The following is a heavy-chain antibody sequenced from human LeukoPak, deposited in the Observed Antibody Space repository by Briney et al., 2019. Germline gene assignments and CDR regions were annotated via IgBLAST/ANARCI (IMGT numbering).Heavy chain of an antibody. CDR1: GFTFSSYG. V-gene: IGHV3-30*18. CDR2: ISYDGSNK. Sequence: PGRSLRLSCAASGFTFSSYGMHWVRQAPGKGLEWVAVISYDGSNKYYADSVKGRFTISRDNSKNTLYLQMNSLRAEDTAVYYCAKEERYFDWFVYYYYYGMDVWGQGTTVTVSS. J-gene: IGHJ6*02. CDR3: AKEERYFDWFVYYYYYGMDV. D-gene: IGHD3-9*01.